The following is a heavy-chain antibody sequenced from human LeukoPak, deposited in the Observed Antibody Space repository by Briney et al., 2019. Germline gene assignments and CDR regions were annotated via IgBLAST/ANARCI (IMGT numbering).Heavy chain of an antibody. CDR1: GFTFSSYW. CDR2: ISRSGSTK. CDR3: AKRRGLELLYYYYMDV. D-gene: IGHD1-7*01. J-gene: IGHJ6*03. V-gene: IGHV3-48*04. Sequence: GGSLRLSCAASGFTFSSYWMSWVRQAPGKGLEWVSSISRSGSTKYYADSVKGRFTISRDNAKNSLFLQMNSLRAEDTAVYYCAKRRGLELLYYYYMDVWGKGTTVTVSS.